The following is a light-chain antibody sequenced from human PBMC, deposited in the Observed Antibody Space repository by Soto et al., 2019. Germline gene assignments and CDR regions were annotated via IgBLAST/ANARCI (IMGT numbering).Light chain of an antibody. CDR1: SSDVGNYNY. Sequence: QSALTQPPSASGSPGQSVTISCTGTSSDVGNYNYVSWYQLHPGKGPKLMIYEVNDRPSGVSNRFSGSKSGNTAYLTISGLQAEDEADYYCSAYTTIRSLVFGTGTKVTVL. CDR3: SAYTTIRSLV. J-gene: IGLJ1*01. CDR2: EVN. V-gene: IGLV2-14*01.